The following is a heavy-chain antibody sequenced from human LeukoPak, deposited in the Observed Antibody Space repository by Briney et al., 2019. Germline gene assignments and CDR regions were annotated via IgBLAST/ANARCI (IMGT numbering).Heavy chain of an antibody. V-gene: IGHV3-64D*09. J-gene: IGHJ4*02. CDR2: ISSNGGST. Sequence: GGSLRLSCSASGFTFSSYAMHWVRQAPGKGLEYVSAISSNGGSTYYADSVKGRFTISRDNSKNTLYLQMSSLRAEDTAVYYCANPGAYDSSGYYPNWGQGTLVTVSS. CDR3: ANPGAYDSSGYYPN. D-gene: IGHD3-22*01. CDR1: GFTFSSYA.